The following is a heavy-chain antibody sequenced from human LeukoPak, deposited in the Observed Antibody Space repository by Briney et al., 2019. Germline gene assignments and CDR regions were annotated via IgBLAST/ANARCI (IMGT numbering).Heavy chain of an antibody. D-gene: IGHD3-10*01. Sequence: ASVKVSCKASGYTFTSYGISWVRQAPGQGLEWMGWISAYNGNTNYAQKLQGRVTMTTDTSTSTAYMELRSLRSDDTAVYYCARDRVVVRVPDGVGSRWDIWGQGTMVTVSS. CDR2: ISAYNGNT. V-gene: IGHV1-18*01. CDR3: ARDRVVVRVPDGVGSRWDI. J-gene: IGHJ3*02. CDR1: GYTFTSYG.